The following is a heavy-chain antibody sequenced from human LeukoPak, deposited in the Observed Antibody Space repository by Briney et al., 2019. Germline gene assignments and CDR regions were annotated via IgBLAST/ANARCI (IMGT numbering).Heavy chain of an antibody. Sequence: GGSLRLSRAASGFTFSSYWMSWVRQAPGKGLEWVANIKQDGSEKYYVDSVKGRFTISRDNAKNSLYLQMNSLRAEDTAVYYCARSVWFGELSLYYFDYWGQGTLVTVSS. CDR1: GFTFSSYW. V-gene: IGHV3-7*01. J-gene: IGHJ4*02. CDR3: ARSVWFGELSLYYFDY. D-gene: IGHD3-10*01. CDR2: IKQDGSEK.